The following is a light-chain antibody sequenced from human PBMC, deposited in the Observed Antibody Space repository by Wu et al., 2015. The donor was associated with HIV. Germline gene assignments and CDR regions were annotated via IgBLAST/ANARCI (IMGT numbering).Light chain of an antibody. CDR2: DAS. CDR1: QDIDKY. V-gene: IGKV1-33*01. J-gene: IGKJ2*01. Sequence: DIQMTQSPSSLSASVGDRVTITCQASQDIDKYLSWYQQKAGKAPKLLIYDASNLETGVTSRFSGSGFGTTFTFTISNLQPEDIATYYCQHCDHLPYIFGQGTRLEI. CDR3: QHCDHLPYI.